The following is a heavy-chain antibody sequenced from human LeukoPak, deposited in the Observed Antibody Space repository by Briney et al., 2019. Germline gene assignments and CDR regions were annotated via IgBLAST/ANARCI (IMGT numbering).Heavy chain of an antibody. D-gene: IGHD1-1*01. CDR1: GFTFSSYS. J-gene: IGHJ4*02. CDR2: IKSDGSEK. Sequence: GGSLRLSCAASGFTFSSYSMNWVRQAPGKGLEWVANIKSDGSEKYYLDSVKGRFTISRDNAKNSLYLQMNSLRAEDSAVYYCARYCTFRTCSGTKFDSWGQGTLVTVSS. CDR3: ARYCTFRTCSGTKFDS. V-gene: IGHV3-7*01.